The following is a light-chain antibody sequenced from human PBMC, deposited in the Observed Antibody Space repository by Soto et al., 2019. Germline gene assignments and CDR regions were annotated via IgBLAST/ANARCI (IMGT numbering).Light chain of an antibody. Sequence: EIVLTQSPGTLSLSPGERATLSCRASQSVSSNFLAWYQQKPGQAPRLLIYGASNRATGIPDRFSGSGSGTDFTLTISRLEPEDFAVYYCQQYSGPPYTLGQGTKVDIK. CDR2: GAS. V-gene: IGKV3-20*01. J-gene: IGKJ2*01. CDR3: QQYSGPPYT. CDR1: QSVSSNF.